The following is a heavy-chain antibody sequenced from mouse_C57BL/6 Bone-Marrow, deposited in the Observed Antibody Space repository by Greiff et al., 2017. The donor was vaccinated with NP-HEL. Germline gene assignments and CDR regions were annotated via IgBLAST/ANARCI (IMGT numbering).Heavy chain of an antibody. CDR2: IDLEDGDT. Sequence: EVKLQQSGAELVRPGASVKLSCTASGFNIKDYYMHWVKQRPEQGLEWIGRIDLEDGDTEYAPKFQGKATMTADTSSNTAYLQLSSLTSEDTAVYYCTRGELLRLDYWGQGTTLTVSS. CDR3: TRGELLRLDY. CDR1: GFNIKDYY. J-gene: IGHJ2*01. D-gene: IGHD1-1*01. V-gene: IGHV14-1*01.